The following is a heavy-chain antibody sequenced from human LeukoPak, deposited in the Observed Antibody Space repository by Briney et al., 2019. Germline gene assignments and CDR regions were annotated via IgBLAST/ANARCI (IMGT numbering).Heavy chain of an antibody. D-gene: IGHD3-10*01. Sequence: GGSLRLSCAASGFTFSSYEMNWVRQAPGKGLEWVSYISSSGSTIYYADSVKGRFTISRDNAKNSLYLQMNSLRAEDMAVYYCARDLYYGSGSYYHDYWGQGTLVTVSS. CDR1: GFTFSSYE. V-gene: IGHV3-48*03. J-gene: IGHJ4*02. CDR2: ISSSGSTI. CDR3: ARDLYYGSGSYYHDY.